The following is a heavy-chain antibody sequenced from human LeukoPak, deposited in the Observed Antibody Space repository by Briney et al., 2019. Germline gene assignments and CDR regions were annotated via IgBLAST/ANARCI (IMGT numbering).Heavy chain of an antibody. J-gene: IGHJ4*02. V-gene: IGHV3-11*04. D-gene: IGHD2-15*01. Sequence: GGSLRLSCAASGFTFSDYYMSWTRQAPGKGLEWVSYISSSGSTIYYADSVKGRFTISRDNAKNSLYLQMNSLRAEDTAVYYCARHDCSGGSCSFDYWGQGTLVTVSS. CDR3: ARHDCSGGSCSFDY. CDR1: GFTFSDYY. CDR2: ISSSGSTI.